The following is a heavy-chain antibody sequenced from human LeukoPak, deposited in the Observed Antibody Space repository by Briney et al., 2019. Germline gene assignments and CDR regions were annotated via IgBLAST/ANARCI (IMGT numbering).Heavy chain of an antibody. V-gene: IGHV3-21*01. Sequence: PGGSLRLAFAASGFTFSSYSMNWVRQAPGKGLEWVSSISTGSSYIYYADSVKGRFTISRDNAKNSLYLQMNSLRAEDTAVYYCASQRYDFYFDYWGQGTLVTVSS. CDR3: ASQRYDFYFDY. CDR1: GFTFSSYS. CDR2: ISTGSSYI. D-gene: IGHD3-3*01. J-gene: IGHJ4*02.